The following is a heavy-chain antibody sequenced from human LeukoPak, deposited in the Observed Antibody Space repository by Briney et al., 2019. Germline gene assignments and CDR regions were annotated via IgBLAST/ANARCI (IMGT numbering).Heavy chain of an antibody. V-gene: IGHV6-1*01. J-gene: IGHJ4*02. D-gene: IGHD6-13*01. CDR3: ARVPLEAAAGHRGYYFDY. CDR1: GDSVSSNSAA. Sequence: SQTLSLTCAISGDSVSSNSAAWNWIRQSPSRGLEWLGRTYYRSKWYNDYAVSVKSRITINPDTSKNQFSLQLNSVTPEDTAVYYCARVPLEAAAGHRGYYFDYWGQGTLVTVSS. CDR2: TYYRSKWYN.